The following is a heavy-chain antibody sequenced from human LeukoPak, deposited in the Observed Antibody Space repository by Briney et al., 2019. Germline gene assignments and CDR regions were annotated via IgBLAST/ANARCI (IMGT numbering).Heavy chain of an antibody. D-gene: IGHD3-22*01. CDR1: GGSISNYY. CDR3: ARGPDGSGYYPFDY. J-gene: IGHJ4*02. Sequence: SETLSLTCTVSGGSISNYYWSWIRQPAGKGLEWIGRIYTSGSANYNPSLKSRVTMSVDTSKNHFSLKLSSATAADTAVYYCARGPDGSGYYPFDYWGQGTLVTVSS. CDR2: IYTSGSA. V-gene: IGHV4-4*07.